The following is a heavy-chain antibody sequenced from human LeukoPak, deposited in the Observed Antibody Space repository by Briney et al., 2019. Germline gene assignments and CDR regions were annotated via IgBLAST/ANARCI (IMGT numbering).Heavy chain of an antibody. CDR2: ISSSSSYI. CDR1: GFTFSSYS. Sequence: GGSLRLSCAASGFTFSSYSMNWVRQAPGKGLEWVSSISSSSSYIYYADSVKGRFTISRDNSKNTLYLQMGSLRAEDMAVYYCARENARDGFNFWGQGTLVTVSS. CDR3: ARENARDGFNF. J-gene: IGHJ4*02. D-gene: IGHD5-24*01. V-gene: IGHV3-21*01.